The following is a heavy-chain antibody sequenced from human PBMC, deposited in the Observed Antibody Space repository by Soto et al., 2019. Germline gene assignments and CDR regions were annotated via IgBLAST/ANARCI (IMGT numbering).Heavy chain of an antibody. CDR3: VNGETRSGSRPMDH. J-gene: IGHJ4*02. D-gene: IGHD1-26*01. CDR1: VLAFITYL. V-gene: IGHV3-74*01. CDR2: INFDGSTT. Sequence: PGGSLRLSCEVSVLAFITYLIHWFRQAPGKGLVWVARINFDGSTTTYADSVKGRFIISRDNAKNTLFVQMDSLRVDDTAVYYCVNGETRSGSRPMDHWGQGTLVTVSS.